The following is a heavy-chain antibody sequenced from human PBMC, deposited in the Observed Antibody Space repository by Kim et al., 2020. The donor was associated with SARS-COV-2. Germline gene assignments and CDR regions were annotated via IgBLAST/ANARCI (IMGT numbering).Heavy chain of an antibody. CDR3: ARDWAMVQGVIIVYGMDV. V-gene: IGHV1-18*01. CDR1: GYTFTSYG. D-gene: IGHD3-10*01. J-gene: IGHJ6*02. CDR2: ISAYNGNT. Sequence: ASVKVSCKASGYTFTSYGISWVRQAPGQGLEWMGWISAYNGNTNYAQKLQGRVTMTTDTSTSTAYMELRSLRSDDTAVYYFARDWAMVQGVIIVYGMDVWGQGTAVTVSS.